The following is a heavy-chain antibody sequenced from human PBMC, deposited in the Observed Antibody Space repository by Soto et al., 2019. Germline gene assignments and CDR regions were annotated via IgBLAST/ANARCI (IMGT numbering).Heavy chain of an antibody. J-gene: IGHJ6*02. Sequence: SETLSLTCTVSGGSFSGYYWSWIRQPPGKGLEWIGEINHSGSTNYNPSLKSRVTISVDTSKNQFSLKLSSVTAADTAVYYCARGQGESSSSSGDYYYGMDVWGQGTTVTVSS. CDR3: ARGQGESSSSSGDYYYGMDV. CDR2: INHSGST. D-gene: IGHD6-6*01. V-gene: IGHV4-34*01. CDR1: GGSFSGYY.